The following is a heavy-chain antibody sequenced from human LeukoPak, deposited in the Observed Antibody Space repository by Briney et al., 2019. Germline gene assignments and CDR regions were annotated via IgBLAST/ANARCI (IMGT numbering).Heavy chain of an antibody. Sequence: GESLKISCKGSGYIFSTYCIVWVRQMPGKGLEWMGTICLAAPDITYSPSFQGQVTISADKSINTAYLQWSSLKASDTAMYYCARLGQGYCSSTSCFRDGSYYFDYWGQGTLVTVSS. V-gene: IGHV5-51*01. D-gene: IGHD2-2*01. CDR2: ICLAAPDI. CDR1: GYIFSTYC. J-gene: IGHJ4*02. CDR3: ARLGQGYCSSTSCFRDGSYYFDY.